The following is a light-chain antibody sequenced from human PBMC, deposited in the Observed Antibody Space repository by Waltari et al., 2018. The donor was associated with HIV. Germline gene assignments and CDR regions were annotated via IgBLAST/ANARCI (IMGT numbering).Light chain of an antibody. CDR2: ASS. CDR1: QGISSY. V-gene: IGKV1-8*01. J-gene: IGKJ4*01. CDR3: QQYYSYPLT. Sequence: AIRMTQSPSSFSASTGDRVTITCRASQGISSYLAWDQQKPGKAPKLLFYASSTLQSGVPSRFSGSGSGTDFTLTISCLQSEDFATYYCQQYYSYPLTFGGGTKVEIK.